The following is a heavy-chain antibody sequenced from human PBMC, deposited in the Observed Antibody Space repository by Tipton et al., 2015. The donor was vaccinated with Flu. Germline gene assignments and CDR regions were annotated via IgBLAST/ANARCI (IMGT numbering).Heavy chain of an antibody. CDR1: GDSVSSGGYNY. D-gene: IGHD4-17*01. V-gene: IGHV4-61*08. Sequence: LSLTCTVSGDSVSSGGYNYWTWIRQTPGKGLEYIGQMSSSGSANNNPSLKGRVTMSPDTSKSQFSLNLTSVTAADTALYYCVRGRLADYVRFFDVWGQGTLVTVSS. J-gene: IGHJ4*02. CDR2: MSSSGSA. CDR3: VRGRLADYVRFFDV.